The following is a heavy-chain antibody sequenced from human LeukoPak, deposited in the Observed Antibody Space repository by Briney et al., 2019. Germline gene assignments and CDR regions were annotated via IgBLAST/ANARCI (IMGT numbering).Heavy chain of an antibody. Sequence: KPSETLSLTCAVYGGSFSGYYWSWIRQPPGKGLEWIGEINHSGSTNYNPSLKSRVTISVDTSKNQFSLKLSSVTAADTAVYYCASLKDTAMVVDYWGQGTLVTVSS. CDR2: INHSGST. CDR1: GGSFSGYY. J-gene: IGHJ4*02. D-gene: IGHD5-18*01. V-gene: IGHV4-34*01. CDR3: ASLKDTAMVVDY.